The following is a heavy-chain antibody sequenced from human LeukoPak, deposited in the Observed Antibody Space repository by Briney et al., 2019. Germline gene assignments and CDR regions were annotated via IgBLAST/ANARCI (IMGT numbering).Heavy chain of an antibody. CDR3: AKESGTSGYYFDH. CDR1: IFTFSSLS. CDR2: ISYDGSSK. D-gene: IGHD3-3*01. V-gene: IGHV3-30-3*01. J-gene: IGHJ4*02. Sequence: GGSLRLSCAVSIFTFSSLSMDWVRQAPGKGLEWIAVISYDGSSKYYTDSVKGRFTISRDNSKNTLYLQMNSLRGDDTAVYYCAKESGTSGYYFDHWGQGALVTVSS.